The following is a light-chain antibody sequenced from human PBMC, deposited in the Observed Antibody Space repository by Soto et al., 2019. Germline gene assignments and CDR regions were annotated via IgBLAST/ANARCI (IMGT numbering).Light chain of an antibody. Sequence: QSALTQPASVSGSPGQSVTISCTGTSSDVGSYNFVSWYQQHPGKAPKLMIYGVTKRPSGVSNRFSGSKSGNTASLTISGLQAEDAADYYCCSYAGGSWVLGGGTKLTVL. CDR2: GVT. CDR1: SSDVGSYNF. J-gene: IGLJ3*02. V-gene: IGLV2-23*02. CDR3: CSYAGGSWV.